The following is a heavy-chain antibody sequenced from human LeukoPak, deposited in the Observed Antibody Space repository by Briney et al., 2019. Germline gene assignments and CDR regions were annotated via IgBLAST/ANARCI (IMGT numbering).Heavy chain of an antibody. J-gene: IGHJ6*02. V-gene: IGHV3-11*01. Sequence: PGGSLRLSCAASEFTFSDYYMRWIRQAPGKGLEWVSYISSNGSTIYYADSVKGRFTISRDNAKNSLYLQMNSLRAEDTAVYYCPRGEKDYYKVMDVGGQGPTVTAS. CDR3: PRGEKDYYKVMDV. D-gene: IGHD2-15*01. CDR2: ISSNGSTI. CDR1: EFTFSDYY.